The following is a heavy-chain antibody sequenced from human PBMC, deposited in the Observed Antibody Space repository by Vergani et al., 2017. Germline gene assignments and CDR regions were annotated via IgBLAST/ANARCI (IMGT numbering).Heavy chain of an antibody. J-gene: IGHJ4*02. V-gene: IGHV3-48*04. CDR2: ISSSSSTI. D-gene: IGHD3-10*01. CDR1: GFTFRSSS. Sequence: VQLVESGGGLVQPGGSLRLSCAASGFTFRSSSMNLVRQAPGRGLWWVSYISSSSSTIYYADSVKGRFTISKDNAKNSLYLQMNSLRAEDTAVYYCAREFIMVLGPFDYWGQGTLVTVSS. CDR3: AREFIMVLGPFDY.